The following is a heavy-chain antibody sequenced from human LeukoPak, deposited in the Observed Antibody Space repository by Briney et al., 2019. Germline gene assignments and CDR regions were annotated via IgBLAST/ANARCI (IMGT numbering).Heavy chain of an antibody. CDR2: ISGSGSST. D-gene: IGHD1-1*01. Sequence: PGGPLRLSCAASGFTFSSYGMSWVRQAPGKGLEWVSAISGSGSSTYYAASVKGRFTISRDNSKNTLYLQMNSLRAEDTAVYYCAKDEREGDDFDYWGQGTLVTVSS. J-gene: IGHJ4*02. CDR3: AKDEREGDDFDY. V-gene: IGHV3-23*01. CDR1: GFTFSSYG.